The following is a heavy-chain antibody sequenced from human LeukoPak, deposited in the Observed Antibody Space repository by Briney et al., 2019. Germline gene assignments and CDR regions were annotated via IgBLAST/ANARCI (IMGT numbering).Heavy chain of an antibody. D-gene: IGHD6-13*01. V-gene: IGHV1-46*01. J-gene: IGHJ4*02. CDR1: GYTFTSYY. CDR2: INPSGGST. Sequence: ASVKVSCKASGYTFTSYYMHWVRQAPGQGLEGMGIINPSGGSTIYAQKFQGRVTMTRDTSTSTVYMELSSLRSEDTAVYYCAREIAAAGTYFDYWGQGTLVTVSS. CDR3: AREIAAAGTYFDY.